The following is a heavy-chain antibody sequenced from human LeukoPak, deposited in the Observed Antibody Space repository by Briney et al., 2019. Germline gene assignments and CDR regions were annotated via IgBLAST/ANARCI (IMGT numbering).Heavy chain of an antibody. J-gene: IGHJ6*03. V-gene: IGHV1-46*01. D-gene: IGHD5-24*01. CDR3: AREAEMATIERYYYYMDV. Sequence: ASVKVSCKASGYTFTSYYMHWMRQAPGQGLEWMGIINPGGGSTSYAQKFQGRVTMTRDMSTSTVYMELSSLRSEDTAVYYCAREAEMATIERYYYYMDVWGKGTTVTVSS. CDR2: INPGGGST. CDR1: GYTFTSYY.